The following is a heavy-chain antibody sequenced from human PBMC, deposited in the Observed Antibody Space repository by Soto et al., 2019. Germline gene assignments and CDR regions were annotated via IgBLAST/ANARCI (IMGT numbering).Heavy chain of an antibody. CDR3: AKARVRIVGANSFDY. CDR1: GFTFSNYG. CDR2: ISDDGDKR. Sequence: LRLSCVGSGFTFSNYGMRWVRQPPGKGLEWVALISDDGDKRYYADSVRGRLIISRDNSKDTLYLQMNSLGPDDTAVYFCAKARVRIVGANSFDYWGQGTPVTSPQ. J-gene: IGHJ4*02. V-gene: IGHV3-30*18. D-gene: IGHD1-26*01.